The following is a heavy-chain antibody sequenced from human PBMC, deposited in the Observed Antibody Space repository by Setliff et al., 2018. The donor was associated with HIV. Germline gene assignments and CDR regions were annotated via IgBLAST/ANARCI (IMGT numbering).Heavy chain of an antibody. CDR3: ARGGVCTSTSCGGNYHYGMDV. J-gene: IGHJ6*02. D-gene: IGHD2-2*01. Sequence: GASVKVSCKASGGTFSIYAISWGRQAPGQGLEWMGGFIPILGMSIYAQKFQGRVPITADESTRTAYMELSSLRSDDTAVYYCARGGVCTSTSCGGNYHYGMDVWGQGTTVTVSS. CDR1: GGTFSIYA. CDR2: FIPILGMS. V-gene: IGHV1-69*10.